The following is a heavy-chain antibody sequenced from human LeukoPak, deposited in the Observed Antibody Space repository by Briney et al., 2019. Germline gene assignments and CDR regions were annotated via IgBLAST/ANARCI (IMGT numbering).Heavy chain of an antibody. CDR2: IKQDGSEK. CDR1: GFTFSSYW. D-gene: IGHD6-13*01. Sequence: GGSLRLSCAASGFTFSSYWMSWVRQAPGKGLEWVANIKQDGSEKYYVDSVKGRFTISRDNAKNSLYLQMNSLRAEDTAVYYCAREYSSSWTYYFDYWGQGTLVTVSS. V-gene: IGHV3-7*04. CDR3: AREYSSSWTYYFDY. J-gene: IGHJ4*02.